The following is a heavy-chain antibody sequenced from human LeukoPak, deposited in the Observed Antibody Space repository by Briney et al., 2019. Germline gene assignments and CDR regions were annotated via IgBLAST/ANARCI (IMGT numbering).Heavy chain of an antibody. CDR3: ARGQDYYDSSGYSFDY. J-gene: IGHJ4*02. CDR2: INHSGST. V-gene: IGHV4-34*01. CDR1: GGSFRGYY. Sequence: SETLSLTCAVYGGSFRGYYWSWIRQPPGKGLEWIGEINHSGSTNYNPSLKSRVTISVDTSKNQFSLKLSSVTAADTAVYYCARGQDYYDSSGYSFDYWGQGTLVTVSS. D-gene: IGHD3-22*01.